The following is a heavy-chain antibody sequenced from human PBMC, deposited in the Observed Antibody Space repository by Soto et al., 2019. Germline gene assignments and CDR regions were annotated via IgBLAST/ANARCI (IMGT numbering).Heavy chain of an antibody. D-gene: IGHD3-10*01. CDR3: ARDPDGIIDFDY. V-gene: IGHV3-48*02. CDR2: ITSDSSTR. Sequence: GGSLRLSCAASGFTFSSYAMSWVRQAPGKGLEWISYITSDSSTRHYADFVKGRFTISRDNAKNSLYLQMNSLRDEDTAVYFCARDPDGIIDFDYWGQGTQVTVSS. J-gene: IGHJ4*02. CDR1: GFTFSSYA.